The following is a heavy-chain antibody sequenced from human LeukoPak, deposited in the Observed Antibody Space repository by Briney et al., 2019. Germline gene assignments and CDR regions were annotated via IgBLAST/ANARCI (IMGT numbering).Heavy chain of an antibody. Sequence: GRSLRLSCVGSGFTFSDYAIHWVRQAPGKGLEWVAVSSHDEVGKQFADSVKGRFTLSRDNSRDSVHLQMNRLRDEDTAVYYCAKDRGYGEHEPFESWGQGSLVTVSS. CDR1: GFTFSDYA. V-gene: IGHV3-30*18. CDR2: SSHDEVGK. J-gene: IGHJ4*02. CDR3: AKDRGYGEHEPFES. D-gene: IGHD4/OR15-4a*01.